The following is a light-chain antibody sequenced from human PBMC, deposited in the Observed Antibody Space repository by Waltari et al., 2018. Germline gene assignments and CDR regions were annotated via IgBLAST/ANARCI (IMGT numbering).Light chain of an antibody. V-gene: IGKV3-20*01. Sequence: EIVMTQSPAVLSVSPGQRAPLSCRASETVTSHLAWYQQKPGQAPRLLIYGASSRATGIPDRFSGSGSGTDFTLTISRLEPEDFAVYYCQQYGSSRTFGQGTKVEIK. CDR3: QQYGSSRT. J-gene: IGKJ1*01. CDR1: ETVTSH. CDR2: GAS.